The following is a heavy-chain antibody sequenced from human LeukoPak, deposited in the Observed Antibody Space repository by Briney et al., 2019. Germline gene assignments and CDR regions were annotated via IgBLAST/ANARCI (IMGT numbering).Heavy chain of an antibody. V-gene: IGHV4-38-2*01. D-gene: IGHD3-9*01. CDR1: NFSISRGLY. CDR2: TSLSGGT. CDR3: ARLRAGAISRADY. J-gene: IGHJ4*02. Sequence: SETLSLTCAVSNFSISRGLYWGWIRQPPGKGLEWIGSTSLSGGTYYTPSLKSRATVSLDISKNQFSLKLISVTAEVTAFYYCARLRAGAISRADYWGQGTLVTVSS.